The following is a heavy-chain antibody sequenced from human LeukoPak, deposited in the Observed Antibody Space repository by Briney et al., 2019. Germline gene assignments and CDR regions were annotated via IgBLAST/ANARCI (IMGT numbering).Heavy chain of an antibody. D-gene: IGHD2-15*01. V-gene: IGHV4-59*01. CDR2: IYYSGST. CDR3: ARVPARYYFDY. Sequence: SETLSLTCTVSGGSISSYYWSWIRQPPGKGLEWIGYIYYSGSTNYNPSLKSRVTISVDTSKNQFSLKLGSVTAADTAVYYCARVPARYYFDYWGQGTLVTVSS. J-gene: IGHJ4*02. CDR1: GGSISSYY.